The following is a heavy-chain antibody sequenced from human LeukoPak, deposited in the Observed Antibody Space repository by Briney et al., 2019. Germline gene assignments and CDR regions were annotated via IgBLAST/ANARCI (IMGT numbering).Heavy chain of an antibody. CDR2: IIPIFGTA. J-gene: IGHJ4*02. Sequence: SVKVSCKASGGTFSSYAISWVRQAPGQGLEWMGGIIPIFGTANYAQKFQGRVTITADESTSAAYMELSSLRSEDTAVYYRARGKGGYNYYFDYWGQGTLVTVSS. D-gene: IGHD5-24*01. CDR3: ARGKGGYNYYFDY. CDR1: GGTFSSYA. V-gene: IGHV1-69*13.